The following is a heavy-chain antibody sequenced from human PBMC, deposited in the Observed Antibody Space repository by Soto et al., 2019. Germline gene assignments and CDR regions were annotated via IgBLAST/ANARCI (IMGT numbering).Heavy chain of an antibody. Sequence: QVQLQESGPGLAKPSQTLSLTCAVSGGSISSGDYYWSWIRQPPGKGLEWIGYIYYSGSTYYNPSLKSRVTISVDTAKNQFSLKLSSVTAADTAVYYCARARTTVVTLTYFDYWGQGTLVTVSS. CDR2: IYYSGST. V-gene: IGHV4-30-4*01. CDR1: GGSISSGDYY. CDR3: ARARTTVVTLTYFDY. D-gene: IGHD4-17*01. J-gene: IGHJ4*02.